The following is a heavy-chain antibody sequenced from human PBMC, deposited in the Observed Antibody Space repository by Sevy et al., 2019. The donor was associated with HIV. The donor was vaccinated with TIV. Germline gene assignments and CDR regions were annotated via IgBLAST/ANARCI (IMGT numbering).Heavy chain of an antibody. V-gene: IGHV1-8*01. Sequence: ASVKVSCKASGYTFTSYDINWVRQATGQGLEWMGWMNPNSGNTGYAQKFQGRVTMTRNTSISTAYMELSSLRSEETAVYYCARTEPGIAAYGMDVWGQRTTVTVSS. D-gene: IGHD6-13*01. J-gene: IGHJ6*02. CDR3: ARTEPGIAAYGMDV. CDR2: MNPNSGNT. CDR1: GYTFTSYD.